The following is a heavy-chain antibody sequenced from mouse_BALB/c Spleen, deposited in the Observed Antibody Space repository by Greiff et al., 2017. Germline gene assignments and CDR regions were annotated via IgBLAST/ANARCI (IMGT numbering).Heavy chain of an antibody. J-gene: IGHJ2*01. CDR3: VRRNENDFDD. CDR1: GFTFNTYA. Sequence: EVKLVESGGGLVQPKGSLKLSCAASGFTFNTYAMNWVRQAPGQGLEWVDCIRSKSNNYATYYADSVKDRFTISRDDSQSMLYLQMNNLKTEDKAMYYCVRRNENDFDDWGQGTTLTVSS. CDR2: IRSKSNNYAT. V-gene: IGHV10-1*02.